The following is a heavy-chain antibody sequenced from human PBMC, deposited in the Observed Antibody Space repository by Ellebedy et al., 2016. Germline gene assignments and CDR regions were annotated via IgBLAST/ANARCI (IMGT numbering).Heavy chain of an antibody. CDR2: ISAGGDDT. V-gene: IGHV3-23*01. Sequence: GESLKISXATSGISFSDFFMSWVRQAPGKGLQWVSTISAGGDDTYLADSVKGRFTISRDNSKNTLYLQMNNLRVEDTALYYCRQGHYFDQWGQGALVTVSS. J-gene: IGHJ4*02. CDR1: GISFSDFF. CDR3: RQGHYFDQ.